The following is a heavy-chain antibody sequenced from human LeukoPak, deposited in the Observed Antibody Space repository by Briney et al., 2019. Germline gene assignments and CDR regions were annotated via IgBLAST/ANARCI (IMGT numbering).Heavy chain of an antibody. CDR2: ISSSGSTI. V-gene: IGHV3-48*03. J-gene: IGHJ4*02. D-gene: IGHD6-19*01. CDR3: AKTRYNSGWNFDY. CDR1: GFTFSSYE. Sequence: PGGSLRLSCAASGFTFSSYEMNWVRQAPGKGLEWVSYISSSGSTIYYADSVKGRFTISRDNAKNSLYLQMNSLRAEDTAVYYCAKTRYNSGWNFDYWGQGTLVTVSS.